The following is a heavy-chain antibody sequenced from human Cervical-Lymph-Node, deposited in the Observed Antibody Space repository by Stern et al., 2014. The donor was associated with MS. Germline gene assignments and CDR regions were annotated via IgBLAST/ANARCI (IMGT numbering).Heavy chain of an antibody. CDR3: ARGGNSWYGRGDLDF. V-gene: IGHV4-59*01. CDR1: GDSMNSFY. J-gene: IGHJ4*02. CDR2: ISDSGST. Sequence: QVQLQESGPGLVKPSETLSVTCTVSGDSMNSFYWSWIRQPPGKTLEWIGYISDSGSTIYNPSLKSRLTISIDTSKNQFSLDLRSVTAADTAVYYCARGGNSWYGRGDLDFWGQGTLVAVSS. D-gene: IGHD6-13*01.